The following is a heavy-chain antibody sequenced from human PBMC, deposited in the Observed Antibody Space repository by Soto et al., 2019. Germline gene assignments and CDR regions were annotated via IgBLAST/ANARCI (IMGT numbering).Heavy chain of an antibody. CDR2: SYSGGST. CDR1: GGAISFYN. CDR3: ARGDSTTHGDSFDI. J-gene: IGHJ3*02. V-gene: IGHV4-59*01. Sequence: SETLSLTCTVSGGAISFYNWNWIRQFPGKGLEWIGYSYSGGSTNYNPSLKSRVTISVDTPKNQFSLQLTYVTAADTAVYYCARGDSTTHGDSFDIWGQGTMVTVSS. D-gene: IGHD6-13*01.